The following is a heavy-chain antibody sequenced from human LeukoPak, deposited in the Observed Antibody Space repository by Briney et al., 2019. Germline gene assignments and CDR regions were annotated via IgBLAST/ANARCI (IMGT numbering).Heavy chain of an antibody. J-gene: IGHJ3*02. CDR3: ARVPYYYDSSGYHPADAFDI. V-gene: IGHV4-61*02. Sequence: SETLSLTCTVSGGSISSGSYYWSWIRQPAGKGLEWIGRIYTSGSTTYNSSLKSRVTISVDTSKNQFSLKLSSVTAADTAVYYCARVPYYYDSSGYHPADAFDIWGQGTMVTVSS. D-gene: IGHD3-22*01. CDR1: GGSISSGSYY. CDR2: IYTSGST.